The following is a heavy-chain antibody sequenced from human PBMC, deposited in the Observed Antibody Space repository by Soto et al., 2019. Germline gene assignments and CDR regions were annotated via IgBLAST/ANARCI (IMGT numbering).Heavy chain of an antibody. V-gene: IGHV4-31*03. CDR1: GGSSSSGGYY. CDR3: ARFGEDYGSNCDYYYGMDV. D-gene: IGHD4-17*01. Sequence: SETLSLTCTVSGGSSSSGGYYWSWIRQHPGKGLEWIGYIYYSGSTYYNPSLKSRVTISVDTSKNQFSLKLSSVTAADTAVYYCARFGEDYGSNCDYYYGMDVWGQGTTVTVSS. CDR2: IYYSGST. J-gene: IGHJ6*02.